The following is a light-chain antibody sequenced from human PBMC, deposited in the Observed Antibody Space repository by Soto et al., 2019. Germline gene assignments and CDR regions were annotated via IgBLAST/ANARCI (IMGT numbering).Light chain of an antibody. CDR2: KAS. CDR3: KHYNSYSEA. Sequence: DIQMTQSPSTLSASVGDRVTITCRASQTIDSWLAWYQQRPGKPPNLLIYKASTLASGVQSRFSGSGSGTEFTLTIRSLQPDDFATYYCKHYNSYSEAFGQGTKVDIK. V-gene: IGKV1-5*03. CDR1: QTIDSW. J-gene: IGKJ1*01.